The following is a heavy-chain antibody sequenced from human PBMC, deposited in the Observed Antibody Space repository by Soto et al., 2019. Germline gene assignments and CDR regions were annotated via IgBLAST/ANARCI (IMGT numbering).Heavy chain of an antibody. CDR2: ISGSGGST. V-gene: IGHV3-23*01. Sequence: GGSLRLSCAASGFTFSSYAMSWVRQAPGKGLEWVSAISGSGGSTYYADSVKGRFTISRDNSKNTLYLKMNSLRAEDTAVYYCAKDLRGNYPTYNWFDPWGQGTLVTVSS. CDR1: GFTFSSYA. D-gene: IGHD1-7*01. CDR3: AKDLRGNYPTYNWFDP. J-gene: IGHJ5*02.